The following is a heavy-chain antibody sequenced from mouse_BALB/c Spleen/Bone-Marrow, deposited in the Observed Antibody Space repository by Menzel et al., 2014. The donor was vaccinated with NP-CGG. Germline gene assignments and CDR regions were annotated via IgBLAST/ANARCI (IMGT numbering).Heavy chain of an antibody. CDR1: GYTFTDYA. D-gene: IGHD2-14*01. Sequence: VQLVESGPELVRPGVSVKISCKGSGYTFTDYAMHWVKPSHAKSLEWIGVISTYSGNTNYNQKFKGKATMTVDKSSSAAYMELARLTSEDSAIYYCARGNRYDGAWFAYWGQGTLVTVSA. V-gene: IGHV1-67*01. CDR2: ISTYSGNT. CDR3: ARGNRYDGAWFAY. J-gene: IGHJ3*01.